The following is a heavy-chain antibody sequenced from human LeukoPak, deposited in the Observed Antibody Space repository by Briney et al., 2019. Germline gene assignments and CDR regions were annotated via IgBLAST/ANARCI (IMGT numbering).Heavy chain of an antibody. CDR2: INLNSGGT. J-gene: IGHJ3*02. Sequence: ASVKVSCKASGYTFTDYYMHWVRQAPGQGLEWMGWINLNSGGTNYAQKFQGRVTMTRDTSISTAYMELSRLRSDDTAVYYCARDPPGSSARRQIFDIWGQGTMVTVSS. D-gene: IGHD6-6*01. V-gene: IGHV1-2*02. CDR3: ARDPPGSSARRQIFDI. CDR1: GYTFTDYY.